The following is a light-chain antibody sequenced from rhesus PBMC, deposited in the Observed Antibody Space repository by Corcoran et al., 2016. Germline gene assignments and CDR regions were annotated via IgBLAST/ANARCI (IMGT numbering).Light chain of an antibody. Sequence: DIQMTQSPSSLSASVGDKVTITCRASQGISSWLAWYQQKPGKAPKLLIYAASSLQSGVPSRFSGSGSGTDYTLPISSLQPEDFATYYCQQGYNTPWTFGQGTKVEIK. V-gene: IGKV1-18*01. CDR2: AAS. CDR3: QQGYNTPWT. CDR1: QGISSW. J-gene: IGKJ1*01.